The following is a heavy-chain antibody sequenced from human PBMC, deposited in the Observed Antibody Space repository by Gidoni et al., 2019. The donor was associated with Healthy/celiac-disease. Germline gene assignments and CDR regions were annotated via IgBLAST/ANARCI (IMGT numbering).Heavy chain of an antibody. D-gene: IGHD3-22*01. J-gene: IGHJ3*02. CDR1: GYSFTSYL. V-gene: IGHV5-51*01. Sequence: EVQLVQSGAEVKKPGESLKISCKGSGYSFTSYLTGWVRQMPGKGLEWMGIIYPGDSDTRYSPSFQGQVTISADKSISTAYLQWSSLKASDTAMYYWARHTQKGDYDSSGSHAFDIWGQGTMVTVSS. CDR2: IYPGDSDT. CDR3: ARHTQKGDYDSSGSHAFDI.